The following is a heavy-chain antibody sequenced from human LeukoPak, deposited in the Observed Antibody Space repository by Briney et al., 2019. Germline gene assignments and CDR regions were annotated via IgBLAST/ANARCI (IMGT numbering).Heavy chain of an antibody. CDR1: GFTFSSYS. CDR3: ARDDGSGSYVYFDY. V-gene: IGHV3-21*01. D-gene: IGHD3-10*01. J-gene: IGHJ4*02. Sequence: GGSLRLSCAASGFTFSSYSMNWVRQAPGKGLEWVSSISSSGSYIYYADSVKGRFTISRDNAKNSLYLQMNSLRAEDTAVYYCARDDGSGSYVYFDYWGQGTLVTVSS. CDR2: ISSSGSYI.